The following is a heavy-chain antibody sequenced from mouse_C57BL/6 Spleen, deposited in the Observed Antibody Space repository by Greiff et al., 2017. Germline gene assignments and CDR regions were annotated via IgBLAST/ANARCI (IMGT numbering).Heavy chain of an antibody. CDR2: IDPSDSYT. Sequence: QVQLQQPGAELVMPGASVKLSCKASGYTFTSYWMHWVKQRPGQGLEWIGKIDPSDSYTNYNQKFKGKSTLTVDKSSSTAYMQLSSLTSEDSAVYYCARSTDYRESYFDYWGQGTTLTVSS. CDR1: GYTFTSYW. D-gene: IGHD2-12*01. CDR3: ARSTDYRESYFDY. V-gene: IGHV1-69*01. J-gene: IGHJ2*01.